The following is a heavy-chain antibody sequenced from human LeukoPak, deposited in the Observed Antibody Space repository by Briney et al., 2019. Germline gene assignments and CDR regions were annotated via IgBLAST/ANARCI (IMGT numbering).Heavy chain of an antibody. D-gene: IGHD6-6*01. V-gene: IGHV4-34*01. J-gene: IGHJ6*02. Sequence: PSETLSLTCAVYGGSFSGYYWSWIRQPPGKGLEWIGEINHSGSTNYNPSLKSRVTISVDTSKNQFSLKLSSVTAADTAVYYCARGIAARPPLYYYYYGMDVWGQGTTVTVSS. CDR1: GGSFSGYY. CDR3: ARGIAARPPLYYYYYGMDV. CDR2: INHSGST.